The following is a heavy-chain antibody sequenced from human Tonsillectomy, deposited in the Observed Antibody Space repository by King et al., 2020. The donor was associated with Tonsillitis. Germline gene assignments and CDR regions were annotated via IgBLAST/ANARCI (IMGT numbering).Heavy chain of an antibody. CDR3: GKDYVV. CDR1: GFTFSSYS. J-gene: IGHJ4*02. Sequence: VQLVESGGGLVQPGGSLRLSCAASGFTFSSYSMTWVRQAPGKGLEWVSSISANGGVTYYADSVKGRFTVSRDNSKNTLYLQMNSLRADDTAVYYCGKDYVVWGQGTLVTVSS. V-gene: IGHV3-23*04. D-gene: IGHD3-16*01. CDR2: ISANGGVT.